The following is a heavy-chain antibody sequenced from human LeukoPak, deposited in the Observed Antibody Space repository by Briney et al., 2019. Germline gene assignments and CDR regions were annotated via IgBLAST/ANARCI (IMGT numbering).Heavy chain of an antibody. V-gene: IGHV3-23*01. Sequence: GGSLRLSCAVSGITLSNYGMSWVRQAPGKGREWVAGISGSGGSTIYADSVKGRFTISRDNPKNTLYLQMNSLRAEDTASYFCAKRGVVIRVFLVGFHKEAFYFESWGQGALVTVSS. D-gene: IGHD3/OR15-3a*01. CDR2: ISGSGGST. CDR1: GITLSNYG. CDR3: AKRGVVIRVFLVGFHKEAFYFES. J-gene: IGHJ4*02.